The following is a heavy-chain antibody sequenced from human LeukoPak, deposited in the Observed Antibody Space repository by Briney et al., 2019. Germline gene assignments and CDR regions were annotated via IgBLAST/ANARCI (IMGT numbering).Heavy chain of an antibody. CDR2: ISAYNGNT. Sequence: ASVKVSCKASGYTFTSYGISWVRQAPGQGLEWMGWISAYNGNTNYAQKLQGRVTMTTDTSTSTAYMELRSLRSDDTAVYYCARDERSLLITFGGVIAQSGWFDPWGQGTLVTVSS. CDR1: GYTFTSYG. V-gene: IGHV1-18*01. D-gene: IGHD3-16*02. CDR3: ARDERSLLITFGGVIAQSGWFDP. J-gene: IGHJ5*02.